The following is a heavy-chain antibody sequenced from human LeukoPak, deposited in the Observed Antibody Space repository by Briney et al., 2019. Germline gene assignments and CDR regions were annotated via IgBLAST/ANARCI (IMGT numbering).Heavy chain of an antibody. Sequence: SEILSLTCTVSGGSISSYYWSWIRQPPGKGLEWIGYIYYSGSTNYNPSLKSRVTISVDTSKNQFSLKLSSVTAADTAVYYCARVGYSSSWYEGGGFDYWGQGTLVTVSS. CDR3: ARVGYSSSWYEGGGFDY. CDR2: IYYSGST. J-gene: IGHJ4*02. V-gene: IGHV4-59*01. D-gene: IGHD6-13*01. CDR1: GGSISSYY.